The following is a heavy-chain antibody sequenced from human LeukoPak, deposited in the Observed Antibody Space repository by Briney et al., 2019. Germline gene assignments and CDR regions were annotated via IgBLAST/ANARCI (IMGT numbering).Heavy chain of an antibody. CDR1: GYSFTSYW. CDR3: ATQIGSYSNAFDI. Sequence: GESLQISCKGSGYSFTSYWIGWVRQMPGKGLEWMGIIYPGDSDTRYSPSFQGQVTISADKSISTAYLQWSSLKASDTAMYYCATQIGSYSNAFDIWGQGTMVTVSS. CDR2: IYPGDSDT. J-gene: IGHJ3*02. V-gene: IGHV5-51*01. D-gene: IGHD1-26*01.